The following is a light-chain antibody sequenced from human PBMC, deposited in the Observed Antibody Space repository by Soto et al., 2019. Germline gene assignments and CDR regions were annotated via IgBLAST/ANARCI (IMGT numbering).Light chain of an antibody. J-gene: IGKJ4*01. CDR2: YAS. Sequence: EIVMTQSPATLSVSPGERVTLSCRASQSVNNNLAWYQQKPGQAPRLLISYASSRATGIPARFSGSGSGTEFTLTISSLQSEDFAVYYCQQYNNWPLTFGGGTKVEIK. CDR1: QSVNNN. V-gene: IGKV3-15*01. CDR3: QQYNNWPLT.